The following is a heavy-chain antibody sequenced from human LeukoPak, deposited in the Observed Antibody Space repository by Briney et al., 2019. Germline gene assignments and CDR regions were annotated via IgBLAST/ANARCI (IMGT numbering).Heavy chain of an antibody. CDR3: ARAAWHSGSYYFDY. CDR1: GGSISSYY. J-gene: IGHJ4*02. V-gene: IGHV4-59*01. Sequence: PSETLSLTCTVSGGSISSYYWSWIRQPPGKGLEWIGYIYYSGSTNYNPSLKSRVTTSVDTSKNQFSLKLSSVTAADTAVYYCARAAWHSGSYYFDYWGQGTLVTVSS. CDR2: IYYSGST. D-gene: IGHD1-26*01.